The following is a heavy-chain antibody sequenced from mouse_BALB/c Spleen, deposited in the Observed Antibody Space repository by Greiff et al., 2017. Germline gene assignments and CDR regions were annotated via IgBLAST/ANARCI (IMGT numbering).Heavy chain of an antibody. CDR3: ARCYDYGWYFDV. CDR2: ISSGGST. D-gene: IGHD2-4*01. CDR1: GFTFSSYA. Sequence: EVKVEESGGGLVKPGGSLKLSCAASGFTFSSYAMSWVRQTPEKRLEWVASISSGGSTYYPDSVKGRFTISRDNARNILYLQMSSLRSEDTAMYYCARCYDYGWYFDVWGAGTTVTVSS. V-gene: IGHV5-6-5*01. J-gene: IGHJ1*01.